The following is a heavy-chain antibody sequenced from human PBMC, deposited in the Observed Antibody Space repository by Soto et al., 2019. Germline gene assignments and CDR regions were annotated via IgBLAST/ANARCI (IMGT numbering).Heavy chain of an antibody. CDR1: GFTFSSYE. V-gene: IGHV3-48*03. Sequence: EVQLVESGGGLVQPGGSLRLSCAASGFTFSSYEMNWVRQAPGKGLEWVSYISSSGSSIYYADSVKGRFTISRDNAKNSVYLQMNSLRAEDTAVYDCARDTWAGGGSLPFDYWGQGTLVTVSS. CDR3: ARDTWAGGGSLPFDY. D-gene: IGHD2-15*01. CDR2: ISSSGSSI. J-gene: IGHJ4*02.